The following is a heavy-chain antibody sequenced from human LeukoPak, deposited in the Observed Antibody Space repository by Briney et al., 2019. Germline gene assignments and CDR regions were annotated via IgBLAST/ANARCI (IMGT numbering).Heavy chain of an antibody. Sequence: GGSLRLSCVVSRFTFSGYWMRWVRQAPGKGLEWVAAINKDGSEKRYVDSVEGRFTISRDNARNSVYLQMTSLGAEDTAVYYCATYTQHFGAPGGVDYWGLGTLVTVSS. J-gene: IGHJ4*02. CDR2: INKDGSEK. V-gene: IGHV3-7*03. CDR3: ATYTQHFGAPGGVDY. D-gene: IGHD2-8*02. CDR1: RFTFSGYW.